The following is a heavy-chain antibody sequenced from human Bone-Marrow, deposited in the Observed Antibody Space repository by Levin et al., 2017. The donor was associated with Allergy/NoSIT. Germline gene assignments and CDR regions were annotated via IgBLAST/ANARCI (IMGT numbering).Heavy chain of an antibody. J-gene: IGHJ1*01. CDR3: ARDYDLVLDPAVGGGFGYFQY. D-gene: IGHD3-16*01. V-gene: IGHV3-30-3*01. CDR2: LSYDGSSQ. CDR1: GFTFRSYA. Sequence: SCAASGFTFRSYAMHWVRQAPGKGLEWVAGLSYDGSSQLYADSVMGRFTISRDNSKNTLYLQMDSLRGEDTAMYYCARDYDLVLDPAVGGGFGYFQYWGQGTLVTVSS.